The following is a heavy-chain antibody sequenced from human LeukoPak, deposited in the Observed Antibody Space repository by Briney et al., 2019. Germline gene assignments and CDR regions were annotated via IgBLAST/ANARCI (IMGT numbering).Heavy chain of an antibody. CDR2: IKHSGST. J-gene: IGHJ4*02. D-gene: IGHD3-10*01. Sequence: PSETLSLTCAVYGGSFSGYYWSWIRQPPGEGLEWIGEIKHSGSTNYNPSLKSRVTISVDTSKNQFSLKLSSVTAADTAVYYCARGDENETRAQGYWGQGTLVTVSS. CDR3: ARGDENETRAQGY. CDR1: GGSFSGYY. V-gene: IGHV4-34*01.